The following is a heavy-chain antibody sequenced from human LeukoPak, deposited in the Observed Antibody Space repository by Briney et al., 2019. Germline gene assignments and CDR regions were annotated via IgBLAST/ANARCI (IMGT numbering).Heavy chain of an antibody. CDR3: ARVRYCSGGSCYSPYYYYYMDV. CDR1: GGSISNGGYY. Sequence: TLSLTCTVSGGSISNGGYYWSWIRQHPGKGLEWIGYIYYSGSTYYNPSLKSRVTISVDTSKNQFSLKLSSVTAADTAVYYCARVRYCSGGSCYSPYYYYYMDVWGKGTTVTVSS. D-gene: IGHD2-15*01. CDR2: IYYSGST. V-gene: IGHV4-31*03. J-gene: IGHJ6*03.